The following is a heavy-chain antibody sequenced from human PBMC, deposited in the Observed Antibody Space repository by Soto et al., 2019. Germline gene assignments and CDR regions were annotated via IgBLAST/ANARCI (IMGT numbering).Heavy chain of an antibody. V-gene: IGHV4-34*01. CDR2: INHSGST. Sequence: SETLSLTCAVYGGSFSGYYWSWIRQPPGKGLEWIGEINHSGSTNYNPSLKSRVTVSVDTSKNQFSLKLSSVTAADTAVYYCARGKWELLYDYWGQGTLVTVS. D-gene: IGHD1-26*01. J-gene: IGHJ4*02. CDR3: ARGKWELLYDY. CDR1: GGSFSGYY.